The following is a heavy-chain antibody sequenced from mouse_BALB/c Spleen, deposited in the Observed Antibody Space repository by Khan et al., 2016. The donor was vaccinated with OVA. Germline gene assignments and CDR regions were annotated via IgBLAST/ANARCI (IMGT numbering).Heavy chain of an antibody. V-gene: IGHV1-7*01. CDR1: GYTFTSYW. CDR2: INPTSGYT. CDR3: ARDRIDY. J-gene: IGHJ2*01. Sequence: VQLQQSGAELAKPGASVKMSCTASGYTFTSYWMHWIKQRPGQGLEWIGYINPTSGYTDYNQKFKDKATLTADKSSSKAYMQLSSLTSDDSAVYYCARDRIDYWGQGTALTVSS.